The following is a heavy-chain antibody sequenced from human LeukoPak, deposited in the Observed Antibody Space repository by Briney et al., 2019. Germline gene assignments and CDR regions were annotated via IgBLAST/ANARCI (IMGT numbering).Heavy chain of an antibody. CDR1: GFTFSNYE. CDR2: ISSSGSTI. Sequence: GGSLRLSCAVSGFTFSNYEMNWVRQAPGKGLEWVSYISSSGSTIYYADSVKGRFAISRDNAKDSLFLQLNSLRAEDTVVYYCARDSVYYYYYMDVWGKGTTVTVSS. J-gene: IGHJ6*03. V-gene: IGHV3-48*03. CDR3: ARDSVYYYYYMDV.